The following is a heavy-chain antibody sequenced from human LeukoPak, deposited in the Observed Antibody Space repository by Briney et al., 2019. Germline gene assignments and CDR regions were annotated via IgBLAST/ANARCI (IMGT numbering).Heavy chain of an antibody. CDR2: INPSSSTT. CDR1: GYTFTSSY. J-gene: IGHJ4*02. V-gene: IGHV1-46*01. Sequence: ASVKVSCKASGYTFTSSYMHWVRQAPGQGLEWMGIINPSSSTTTYAQKFQGRVTMTRDTSISTPYMELSWLRSDDTAVYYCARALYTSRSYLATFSPTNFDYWGQGTLVTVSS. CDR3: ARALYTSRSYLATFSPTNFDY. D-gene: IGHD6-13*01.